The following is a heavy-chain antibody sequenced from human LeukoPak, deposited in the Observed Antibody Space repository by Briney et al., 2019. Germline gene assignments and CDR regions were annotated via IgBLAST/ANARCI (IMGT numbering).Heavy chain of an antibody. CDR3: AREVNWFDP. CDR2: ISVYSGNT. CDR1: GYTFTSYA. Sequence: GASVWVSCKASGYTFTSYAITWVRQAPGQGLEWMGRISVYSGNTNYAQKLQGRVTMTTDTSTSTAYMELRSLRSDDTAVYYCAREVNWFDPWGQGTLVCVSS. J-gene: IGHJ5*02. V-gene: IGHV1-18*01.